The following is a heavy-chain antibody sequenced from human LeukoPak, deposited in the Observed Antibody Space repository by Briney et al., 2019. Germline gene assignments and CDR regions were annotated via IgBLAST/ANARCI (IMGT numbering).Heavy chain of an antibody. CDR1: GYTFTNYG. V-gene: IGHV1-18*01. D-gene: IGHD6-19*01. CDR3: ARDSRSSAWGDFDY. CDR2: ISAYNGNT. Sequence: ASVKVSCKASGYTFTNYGLSWARQAPGQGLEWMGWISAYNGNTNYAQKLQGRVTMTTDTSTSTAYMELRSLRSDDTAVYYCARDSRSSAWGDFDYWGQGTLVTVSS. J-gene: IGHJ4*02.